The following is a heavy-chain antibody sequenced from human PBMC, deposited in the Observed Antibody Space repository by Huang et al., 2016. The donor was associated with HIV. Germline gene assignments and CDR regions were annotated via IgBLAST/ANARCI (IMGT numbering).Heavy chain of an antibody. CDR2: IIPLFKTT. CDR3: AKSHINYPADS. J-gene: IGHJ4*02. CDR1: GGTFSNHA. Sequence: QVQLLQSGAEVRKPGPSVTFSCKASGGTFSNHAFSWLRQAPGQGLEWMGGIIPLFKTTNYAQKFQARVTITADESMNTAYMELSSLRSQDTATYYCAKSHINYPADSWGQGTLVIVSS. V-gene: IGHV1-69*13. D-gene: IGHD3-10*01.